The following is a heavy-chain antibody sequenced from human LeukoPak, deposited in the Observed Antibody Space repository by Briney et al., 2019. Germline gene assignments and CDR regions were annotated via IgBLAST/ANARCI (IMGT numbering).Heavy chain of an antibody. CDR3: ASSLFGEFDY. CDR1: GFTFSRYA. CDR2: TSGSGGST. J-gene: IGHJ4*02. Sequence: GGSLRLSCAASGFTFSRYAMSWVRQAPGKGLEWVSATSGSGGSTYYAVSVKGRFTISRDNAKNSLYLQMNSLRAEDTAVYYCASSLFGEFDYWGQGTLVTVSS. D-gene: IGHD3-10*01. V-gene: IGHV3-23*01.